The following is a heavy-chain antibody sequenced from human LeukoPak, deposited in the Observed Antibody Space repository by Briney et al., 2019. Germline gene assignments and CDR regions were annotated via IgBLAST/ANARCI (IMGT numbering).Heavy chain of an antibody. J-gene: IGHJ4*02. V-gene: IGHV7-4-1*02. CDR2: INTNSGNP. CDR3: AREVAPGGFDY. Sequence: ASVKVSCKASGYTFTSYTMNWVRQAPGQGLEWMGWINTNSGNPTYAQGVTGRFVLTLDTSVSTAYLQISSLKAEDTAVYYCAREVAPGGFDYWGQGTLVTVSS. CDR1: GYTFTSYT. D-gene: IGHD4-23*01.